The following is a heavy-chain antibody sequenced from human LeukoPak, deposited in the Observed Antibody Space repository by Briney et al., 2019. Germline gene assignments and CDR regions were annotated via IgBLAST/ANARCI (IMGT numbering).Heavy chain of an antibody. V-gene: IGHV4-59*08. Sequence: SETLSLTCTVSGGSISSYYWSWIRQPPGKGLEWIGYIYYSGSTNYNPSLKSRVTISVDTSKNQFSLKLSSVTAAVTAVYYCARSYGDYGDAYFDYWGQGTLVTVSS. CDR2: IYYSGST. J-gene: IGHJ4*02. CDR3: ARSYGDYGDAYFDY. D-gene: IGHD4-17*01. CDR1: GGSISSYY.